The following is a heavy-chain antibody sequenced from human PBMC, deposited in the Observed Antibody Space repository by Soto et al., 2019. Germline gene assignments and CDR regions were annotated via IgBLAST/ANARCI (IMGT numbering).Heavy chain of an antibody. V-gene: IGHV3-72*01. CDR1: GFTFSDHY. CDR3: ARCSYATGWYFDL. D-gene: IGHD2-2*01. Sequence: EVQLVESGGGLVQPGGSLRLSCAASGFTFSDHYMDWVRQPPGKGLEWFGRTRNKANSYTTEYAASVKGRFTISRDDSKNSLYLQMNSLKTEDTAVYYCARCSYATGWYFDLWGRGTLVTVSS. J-gene: IGHJ2*01. CDR2: TRNKANSYTT.